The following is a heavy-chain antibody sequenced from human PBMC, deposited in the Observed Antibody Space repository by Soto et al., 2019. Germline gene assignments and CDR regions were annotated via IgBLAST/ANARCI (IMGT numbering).Heavy chain of an antibody. CDR1: GFTFSSYW. Sequence: GGSLRLSCAASGFTFSSYWMHWVRQAPGKGLVWVSRINSDGSSTSYADSVKGRFTISRDNAKNTLYLQMNSLRAEDTVVYYCARDPEYCSSTSCQTDAFDIWGQGTMVTVSS. CDR3: ARDPEYCSSTSCQTDAFDI. D-gene: IGHD2-2*01. V-gene: IGHV3-74*01. CDR2: INSDGSST. J-gene: IGHJ3*02.